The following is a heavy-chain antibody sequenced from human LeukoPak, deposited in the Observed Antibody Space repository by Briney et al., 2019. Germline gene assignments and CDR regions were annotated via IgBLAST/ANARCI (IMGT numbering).Heavy chain of an antibody. CDR2: IYYSGTT. V-gene: IGHV4-39*07. J-gene: IGHJ4*02. CDR3: ARDHFNRPDC. CDR1: GASINSERFH. D-gene: IGHD1-14*01. Sequence: SETLSLTCTVSGASINSERFHWGWVRQPPGKGLEWIGKIYYSGTTYYNPSLKSRVTISIDASKKQFSLNLNSVTAADTAVYFCARDHFNRPDCWGQGILVTVSS.